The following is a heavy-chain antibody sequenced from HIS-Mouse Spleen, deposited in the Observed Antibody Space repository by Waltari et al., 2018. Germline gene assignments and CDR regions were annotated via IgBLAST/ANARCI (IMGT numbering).Heavy chain of an antibody. V-gene: IGHV3-66*01. D-gene: IGHD7-27*01. CDR3: ARSNWYFDY. J-gene: IGHJ4*02. Sequence: EVQLVESGGGLVQPGGSLILSCAASGSTCSSNYMSWVRQAPGKGLEWVSVIYSGGSTYYADSVKGRFTISRDNSKNTLYLQLNSLRAEDTAVYYCARSNWYFDYWGQGTLVTVSS. CDR1: GSTCSSNY. CDR2: IYSGGST.